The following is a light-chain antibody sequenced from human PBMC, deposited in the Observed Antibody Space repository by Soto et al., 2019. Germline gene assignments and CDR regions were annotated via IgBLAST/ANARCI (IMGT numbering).Light chain of an antibody. CDR2: GNS. V-gene: IGLV1-40*01. CDR1: SSNIGAGYD. Sequence: QSVLTQPPSVSGAPGKRVTISCTGSSSNIGAGYDVHWYQQLPGTAPKFLIYGNSNRPSGVPDRFSGSKSGTSASLAITGLQAEDEADYYCQSYDSSLSGWVFGGGTKLTVL. CDR3: QSYDSSLSGWV. J-gene: IGLJ3*02.